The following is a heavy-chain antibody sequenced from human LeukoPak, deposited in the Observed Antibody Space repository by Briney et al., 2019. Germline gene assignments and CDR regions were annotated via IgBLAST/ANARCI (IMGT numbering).Heavy chain of an antibody. CDR1: GFTFSSYS. D-gene: IGHD2-21*02. J-gene: IGHJ6*03. CDR2: ISSSSSYI. Sequence: PGGSLRLSCAASGFTFSSYSMNWVRQAPGKGLEWVSSISSSSSYIYYADSVKGRFTISRDNAKNSLYLQMNSLRAEDTAVYYCARDPQYCDGDCYSGLYYYYYMDVWGKGTTVTVSS. CDR3: ARDPQYCDGDCYSGLYYYYYMDV. V-gene: IGHV3-21*01.